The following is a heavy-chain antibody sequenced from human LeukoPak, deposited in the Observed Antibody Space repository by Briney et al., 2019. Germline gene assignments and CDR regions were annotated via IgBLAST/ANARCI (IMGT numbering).Heavy chain of an antibody. CDR2: INSDGSST. CDR3: AGGKATVKDY. Sequence: GGSLTLSCAASGFTFSSYWMHWLRQAPGKGLAWVSRINSDGSSTSYADSVKGRFTISRDNAKNTLYLQMNSLRAEDTAVYYSAGGKATVKDYWGQGTLVTVSS. J-gene: IGHJ4*02. D-gene: IGHD4-17*01. V-gene: IGHV3-74*01. CDR1: GFTFSSYW.